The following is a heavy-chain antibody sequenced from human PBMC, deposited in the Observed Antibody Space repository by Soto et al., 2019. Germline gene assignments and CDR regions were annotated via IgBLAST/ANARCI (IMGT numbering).Heavy chain of an antibody. J-gene: IGHJ4*02. D-gene: IGHD3-16*01. Sequence: GGSLRLSCAASGFTFDDYWMHWVRQAPGKGPEWVANLNQGGSERSYVDSVKGRFTISRDNTRDSLYLQMNSLKVEDTAVYYCARASVGGSFDFWGQGTLVTVSS. V-gene: IGHV3-7*01. CDR1: GFTFDDYW. CDR3: ARASVGGSFDF. CDR2: LNQGGSER.